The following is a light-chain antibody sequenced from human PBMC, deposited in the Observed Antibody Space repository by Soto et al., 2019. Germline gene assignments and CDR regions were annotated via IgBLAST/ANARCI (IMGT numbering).Light chain of an antibody. J-gene: IGKJ1*01. Sequence: EVVLTQSPATLSVSPGERVTLSCRASQSVDIDLAWYQQIPGQAPRLLIYGASTRAPDMPGRFSGRGSGTDFTLTISRLEPEDFAVYYCQQYGSSGTFGQGTKVDIK. V-gene: IGKV3-20*01. CDR3: QQYGSSGT. CDR2: GAS. CDR1: QSVDID.